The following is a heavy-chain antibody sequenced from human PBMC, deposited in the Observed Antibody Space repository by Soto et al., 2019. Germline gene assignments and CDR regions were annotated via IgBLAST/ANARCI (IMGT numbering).Heavy chain of an antibody. CDR3: ARGFRNLTGDAFDI. V-gene: IGHV4-34*01. Sequence: SETLSLTCAVYGGSFSGYYWSWIRQPPGKGLEWIGEINHSGSTNYNPSLKSRVTISVDMSKNQFSLKLSSVTAADTAVYYCARGFRNLTGDAFDIWGQGTMVTVSS. D-gene: IGHD7-27*01. CDR2: INHSGST. CDR1: GGSFSGYY. J-gene: IGHJ3*02.